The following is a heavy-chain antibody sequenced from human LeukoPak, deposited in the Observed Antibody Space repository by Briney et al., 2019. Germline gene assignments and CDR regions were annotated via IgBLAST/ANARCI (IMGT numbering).Heavy chain of an antibody. Sequence: PGGSLRLSCAASGFTFSSYSMNWVRQAPGKGLEWVSSISSSSSYIYYADSVKGRFTISRDNAKNSLYLQMNSPRAEDTAVYYCVMRGYSYGYYDYWGQGTLVTVSS. CDR3: VMRGYSYGYYDY. J-gene: IGHJ4*02. CDR2: ISSSSSYI. D-gene: IGHD5-18*01. CDR1: GFTFSSYS. V-gene: IGHV3-21*01.